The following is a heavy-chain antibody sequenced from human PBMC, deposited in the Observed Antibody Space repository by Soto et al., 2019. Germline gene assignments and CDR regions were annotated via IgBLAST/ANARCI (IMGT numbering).Heavy chain of an antibody. J-gene: IGHJ4*02. CDR3: AGVVGAADQEFDD. V-gene: IGHV3-11*01. Sequence: QVQLVESGGGLVKPGGSLRLSCAASGCTFSDYYMSWIRQAPGKGLEWVSDISSSGSTIDYADSVKGRFTISRDNAKNSLYRQMNSLSAEDTAGYYGAGVVGAADQEFDDWGQGTLVTVSS. CDR2: ISSSGSTI. D-gene: IGHD1-26*01. CDR1: GCTFSDYY.